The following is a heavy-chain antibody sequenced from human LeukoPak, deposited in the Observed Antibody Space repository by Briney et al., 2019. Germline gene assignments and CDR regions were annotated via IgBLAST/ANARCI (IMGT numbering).Heavy chain of an antibody. CDR2: TYCRSKWYN. V-gene: IGHV6-1*01. CDR3: ARSSGYRRSFDY. J-gene: IGHJ4*02. Sequence: SQTLSLTCAISGDSVSSNSAAWNWIRQSPSRGLECLGRTYCRSKWYNDYAVSVKSRITINPDTSKNQFSLQLNSVTPEDTAVYYCARSSGYRRSFDYWGQGTLVTVSS. D-gene: IGHD3-22*01. CDR1: GDSVSSNSAA.